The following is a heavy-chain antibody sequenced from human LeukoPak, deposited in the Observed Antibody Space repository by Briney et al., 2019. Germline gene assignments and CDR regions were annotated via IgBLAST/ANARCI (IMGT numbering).Heavy chain of an antibody. CDR2: INHSGST. J-gene: IGHJ4*02. Sequence: PSETLSLTCAVYGGSFSGCYWSWIRQPPGKGLEWIGEINHSGSTNYNPSLKSRVTISVDTSKNQFSLKLSSVTAADTAVYYCARELPRIAVAKCFDYWGQGTLVTVSS. CDR1: GGSFSGCY. D-gene: IGHD6-19*01. V-gene: IGHV4-34*01. CDR3: ARELPRIAVAKCFDY.